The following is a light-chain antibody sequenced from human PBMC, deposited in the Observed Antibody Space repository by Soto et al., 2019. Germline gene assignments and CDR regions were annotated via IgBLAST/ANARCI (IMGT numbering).Light chain of an antibody. CDR3: SSYTISSTLYV. J-gene: IGLJ1*01. Sequence: QSALTQPASVSGSPGQSITISCTGTSSDVGGYNYVSWYQQHTGKAPKLMIYDVSNRPSGVSNRFSGSKSGNTASLTISGLLAEDEADYYCSSYTISSTLYVFGTGTKVTVL. CDR2: DVS. V-gene: IGLV2-14*01. CDR1: SSDVGGYNY.